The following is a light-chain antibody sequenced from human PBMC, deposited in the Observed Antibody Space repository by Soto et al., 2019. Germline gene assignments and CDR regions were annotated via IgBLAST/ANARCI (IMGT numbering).Light chain of an antibody. V-gene: IGKV1-5*03. Sequence: DIQMTQSPSTLSASVGDRVTITCRASQTISSWLAWYQQKPGKAPKLLIYKASTLKSGVPSRFSGSGSGTDFTLTISCLQSEDFATYYCQQYYSYPHTFGQGTKVDIK. CDR3: QQYYSYPHT. CDR2: KAS. J-gene: IGKJ1*01. CDR1: QTISSW.